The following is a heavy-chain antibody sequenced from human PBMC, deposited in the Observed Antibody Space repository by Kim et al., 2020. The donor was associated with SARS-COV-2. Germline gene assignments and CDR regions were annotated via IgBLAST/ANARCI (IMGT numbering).Heavy chain of an antibody. V-gene: IGHV4-59*01. J-gene: IGHJ3*02. CDR2: IYYSGST. CDR1: GGSISSYY. CDR3: AREVGLRYFDWSGRGAFDI. Sequence: SETLSLTCTVSGGSISSYYWSWIRQPPGKGLEWIGYIYYSGSTNYNPSLKSRVTISVDTSKNQFSLKLSSVTAADSAVYYCAREVGLRYFDWSGRGAFDIWGQGTMVTVSS. D-gene: IGHD3-9*01.